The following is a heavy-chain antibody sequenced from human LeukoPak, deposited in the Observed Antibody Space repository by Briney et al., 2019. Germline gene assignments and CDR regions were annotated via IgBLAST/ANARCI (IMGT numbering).Heavy chain of an antibody. CDR2: INAYNGNT. CDR1: GYTFTSYG. Sequence: ASVKVSCKASGYTFTSYGIRWIRQAPGQGLEWMGWINAYNGNTKYAQKLQDRVTMTTDTSTTTAYREVRSLTSDDTAVYYCARGSAMAQKQLVRHFDSWGQGTLVIVSS. D-gene: IGHD6-6*01. CDR3: ARGSAMAQKQLVRHFDS. J-gene: IGHJ4*02. V-gene: IGHV1-18*01.